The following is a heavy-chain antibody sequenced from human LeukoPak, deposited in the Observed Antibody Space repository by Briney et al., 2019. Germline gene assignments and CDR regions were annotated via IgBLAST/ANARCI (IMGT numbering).Heavy chain of an antibody. CDR2: IYYSGST. CDR3: AREVKARLGEPNLDY. J-gene: IGHJ4*02. V-gene: IGHV4-39*07. D-gene: IGHD3-16*01. Sequence: SETLSLTCTVSGGSISSSSYYWGWIRQPPGKGLEWIGSIYYSGSTYYNPSLKSRVTISVDTSKNQFSLKLSSVTAADTAVYYCAREVKARLGEPNLDYWGQGTLVTVSS. CDR1: GGSISSSSYY.